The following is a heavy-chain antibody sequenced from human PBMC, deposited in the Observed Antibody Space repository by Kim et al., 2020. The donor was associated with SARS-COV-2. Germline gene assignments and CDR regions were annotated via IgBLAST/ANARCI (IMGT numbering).Heavy chain of an antibody. CDR3: ARHEATAIAFDI. D-gene: IGHD5-12*01. CDR2: IYYSGST. J-gene: IGHJ3*02. CDR1: GGSISSSSYY. Sequence: SETLSLTCTVSGGSISSSSYYWGWIRQPPGKGLEWIGSIYYSGSTYYNPSLKSRVTISVDTSKNQFSLKLSSVTAADTAVYYCARHEATAIAFDIWGQGTIVSVPS. V-gene: IGHV4-39*01.